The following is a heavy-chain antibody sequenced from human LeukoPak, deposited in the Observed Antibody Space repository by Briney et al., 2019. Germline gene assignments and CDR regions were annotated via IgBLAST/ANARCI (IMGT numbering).Heavy chain of an antibody. D-gene: IGHD1-26*01. V-gene: IGHV3-30*04. CDR3: APYLGAPPDY. Sequence: PGRSLRLSCAASGFTFSRYVMHWVRQAPGKGLEWVAVISFDGRNRNYADSVKGRFTISRDNSKNTLYLQMNSLRAEDTAVYYCAPYLGAPPDYWGQGTLVTVSS. J-gene: IGHJ4*02. CDR1: GFTFSRYV. CDR2: ISFDGRNR.